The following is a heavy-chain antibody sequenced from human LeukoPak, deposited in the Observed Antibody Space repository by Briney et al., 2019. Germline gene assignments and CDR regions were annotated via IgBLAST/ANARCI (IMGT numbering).Heavy chain of an antibody. CDR3: ARDGLWIQNAFDI. Sequence: SETLSLTCTVSGGSISSSSYYWGWIRQPPGKGLEWIGSIFYSGSTYYNPSLKSRVTISVDTSKNQFSLKLSSVTAADTAVYYCARDGLWIQNAFDIWGQGTMVTVSS. D-gene: IGHD5-18*01. J-gene: IGHJ3*02. CDR2: IFYSGST. CDR1: GGSISSSSYY. V-gene: IGHV4-39*07.